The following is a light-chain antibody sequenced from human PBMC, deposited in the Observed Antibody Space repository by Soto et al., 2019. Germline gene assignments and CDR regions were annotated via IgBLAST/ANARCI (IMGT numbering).Light chain of an antibody. Sequence: QSALTQPRSVSGSPGQSVTISCTGTSSDVGGYNYVSWYQQQHPGKAPKLMIYDVSQRPSGVPDRFSGSKSGNTASLTISGLQADDDGDYFCCSYAGSYSGVFGGGTKVTVL. J-gene: IGLJ3*02. CDR3: CSYAGSYSGV. CDR1: SSDVGGYNY. V-gene: IGLV2-11*01. CDR2: DVS.